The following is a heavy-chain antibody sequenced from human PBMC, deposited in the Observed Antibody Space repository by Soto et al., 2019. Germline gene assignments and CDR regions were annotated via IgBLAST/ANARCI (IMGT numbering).Heavy chain of an antibody. CDR1: VASITNDDFF. CDR3: AKMERTQLWLLVQN. V-gene: IGHV4-31*03. CDR2: ITYGGSI. J-gene: IGHJ4*02. D-gene: IGHD5-18*01. Sequence: SETLSLTCTVSVASITNDDFFWSWVRQHPDKGLEWLAYITYGGSIYYNPSLRSRLSVSIDKSKSQFSLNVRSVTAADTAVYFCAKMERTQLWLLVQNWGQGLPVTV.